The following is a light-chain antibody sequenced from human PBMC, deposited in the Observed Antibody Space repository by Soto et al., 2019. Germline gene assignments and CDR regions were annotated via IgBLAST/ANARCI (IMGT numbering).Light chain of an antibody. CDR2: GAS. J-gene: IGKJ1*01. Sequence: VMTQTPLSLSVAPGQPATLSCSASQSVSSSYLAWYQQKPRHAPRLLIYGASSRATGIPNRFSGSGSGTEFTLTISRLVPEDFAVYYCQQYGSSPPCTFGQGTKVDI. CDR3: QQYGSSPPCT. CDR1: QSVSSSY. V-gene: IGKV3-20*01.